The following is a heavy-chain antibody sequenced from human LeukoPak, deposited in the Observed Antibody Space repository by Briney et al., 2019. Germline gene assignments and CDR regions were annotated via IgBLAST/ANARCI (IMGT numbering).Heavy chain of an antibody. J-gene: IGHJ4*02. CDR2: ISGKGAGT. Sequence: GGSLRLSCAASGFTFSTYAMSWVRQAPGKGLQWVSVISGKGAGTYYADSVKGRFTISRDNSKSTLYLQMNSLRAEDTAVYYCASHFGDLIRYTSGRFSGYDSWGQGTLVTVSS. CDR3: ASHFGDLIRYTSGRFSGYDS. CDR1: GFTFSTYA. V-gene: IGHV3-23*01. D-gene: IGHD6-19*01.